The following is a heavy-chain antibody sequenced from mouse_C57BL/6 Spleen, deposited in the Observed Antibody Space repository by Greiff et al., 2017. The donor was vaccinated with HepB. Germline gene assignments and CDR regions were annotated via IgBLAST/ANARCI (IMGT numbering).Heavy chain of an antibody. V-gene: IGHV1-15*01. CDR1: GYTFTDYE. Sequence: QVQLQQSGAELVRPGASVTLSCKASGYTFTDYEMHWVKQTPVHGLEWIGAIDPETGGTAYNQKFKGKAILTADTSSSTAYMELRSLTSEDSAVYYCTRGAGRGVYFDYWGQGTTLTVSS. CDR2: IDPETGGT. CDR3: TRGAGRGVYFDY. D-gene: IGHD4-1*01. J-gene: IGHJ2*01.